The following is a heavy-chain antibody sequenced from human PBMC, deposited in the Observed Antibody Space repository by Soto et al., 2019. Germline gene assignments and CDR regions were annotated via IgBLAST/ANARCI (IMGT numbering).Heavy chain of an antibody. V-gene: IGHV3-15*07. Sequence: EVQLVESGGGLVEPGGSLRLSCAASGFTFANAWMNWVRQAPGKGLEWVGRVKSKANGETTDYAAPGKGXFTISRDDSXXXXXXXXXXXXXXXXXXXXXXXXXXWXXYDASGVFLSDYWGQGALVTVSS. CDR2: VKSKANGETT. CDR1: GFTFANAW. J-gene: IGHJ4*02. CDR3: XXXXXWXXYDASGVFLSDY. D-gene: IGHD2-15*01.